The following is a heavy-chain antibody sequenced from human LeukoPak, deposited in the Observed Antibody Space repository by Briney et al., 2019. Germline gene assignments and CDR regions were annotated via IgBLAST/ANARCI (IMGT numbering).Heavy chain of an antibody. CDR2: IIPIFGIA. V-gene: IGHV1-69*04. CDR1: GGTFSSYV. D-gene: IGHD6-19*01. J-gene: IGHJ1*01. CDR3: ARDDGAQWLGYFQH. Sequence: ASVKVSCKASGGTFSSYVISWVRQAPGQGLEWMRRIIPIFGIANYAQKFQGRVTITADKSTSTAYMELSSLRSEDTAVYYCARDDGAQWLGYFQHWGQGTLVTVSS.